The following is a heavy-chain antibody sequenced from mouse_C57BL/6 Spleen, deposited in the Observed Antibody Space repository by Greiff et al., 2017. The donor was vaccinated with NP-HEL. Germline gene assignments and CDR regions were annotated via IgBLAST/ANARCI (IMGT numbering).Heavy chain of an antibody. J-gene: IGHJ4*01. CDR3: ARSYSNYANYAMDY. CDR2: IHPNSGST. D-gene: IGHD2-5*01. CDR1: GYTFTSYW. V-gene: IGHV1-64*01. Sequence: QVQLQQPGAELVKPGASVKLSCKASGYTFTSYWMHWVKQRPGQGLEWIGTIHPNSGSTNYNEKFKSKATLTVDKSSSTAYMQLSSLTSEDSAVYYCARSYSNYANYAMDYWGQGTSVTVSS.